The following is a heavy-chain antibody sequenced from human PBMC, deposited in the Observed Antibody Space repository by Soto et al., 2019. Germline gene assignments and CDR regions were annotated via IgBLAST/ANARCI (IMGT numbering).Heavy chain of an antibody. Sequence: EVQLLESGGGLVKPGGSLRLSCAASGFAFGRYALSWVRQAPGKGLEWVSAMGGRVDSKSYADSGKGRFTISRDDPKHTLFLEMNSLRPEDTAIYFCARDQISGGYDNWGQGTLVTVSS. CDR1: GFAFGRYA. D-gene: IGHD6-19*01. J-gene: IGHJ4*02. CDR2: MGGRVDSK. V-gene: IGHV3-23*01. CDR3: ARDQISGGYDN.